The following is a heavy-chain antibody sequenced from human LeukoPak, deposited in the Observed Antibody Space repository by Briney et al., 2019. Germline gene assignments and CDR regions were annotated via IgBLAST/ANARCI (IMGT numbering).Heavy chain of an antibody. CDR1: GFTFSSYG. J-gene: IGHJ4*02. CDR2: IWYDGSNK. D-gene: IGHD6-19*01. CDR3: AREGKQWLD. Sequence: PGGSLRLSCAASGFTFSSYGMHWVRQAPGKGLEWVAVIWYDGSNKYYADSVKGRFTISRDSSKNTLYLQMNSLRAEDTAVYYCAREGKQWLDWGQGTLVTVSS. V-gene: IGHV3-33*01.